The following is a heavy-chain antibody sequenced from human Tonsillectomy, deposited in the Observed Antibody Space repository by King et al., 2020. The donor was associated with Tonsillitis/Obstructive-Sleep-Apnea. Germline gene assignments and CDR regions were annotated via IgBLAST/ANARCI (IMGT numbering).Heavy chain of an antibody. CDR1: GYTFTSYD. J-gene: IGHJ6*03. Sequence: VQLVESGAEVKKPGASVKVSCKASGYTFTSYDINWVRQATGQGLEWMGWMNPNSGNTGYAQKFQGRVTMARNTSISTAYMELSSLRSEDTAVYYCARGLGTYYDFWSGYYTGYYDYYMDVWGKGTTVTVSS. CDR2: MNPNSGNT. V-gene: IGHV1-8*01. D-gene: IGHD3-3*01. CDR3: ARGLGTYYDFWSGYYTGYYDYYMDV.